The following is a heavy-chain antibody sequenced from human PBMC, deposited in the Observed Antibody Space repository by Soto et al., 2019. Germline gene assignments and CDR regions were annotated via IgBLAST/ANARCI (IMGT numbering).Heavy chain of an antibody. J-gene: IGHJ6*02. CDR1: GGTFSSYA. CDR3: ARDSSSFYYYGMDV. Sequence: GPSVKVSCKASGGTFSSYAISWVRRAPGQGLEWMGGIIPIFGTANYAQKFQGRVTITADESTSTAYMELSSLRSEDTAVYYCARDSSSFYYYGMDVWGQGTTVTVSS. CDR2: IIPIFGTA. V-gene: IGHV1-69*13. D-gene: IGHD6-6*01.